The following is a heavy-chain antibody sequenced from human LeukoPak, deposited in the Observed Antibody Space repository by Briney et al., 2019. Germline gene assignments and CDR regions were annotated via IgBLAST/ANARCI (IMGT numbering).Heavy chain of an antibody. J-gene: IGHJ1*01. CDR1: GFTFSSYW. Sequence: GGSLRLSCAASGFTFSSYWMSWVRQAPGKGLEWVANIKQDGSEKYYVDSVKGRFTISRDNVKNSLYLQMNSLRAEDTAVYYCARLPDDYGDYKYFQHWGQGTLVTVSS. CDR3: ARLPDDYGDYKYFQH. CDR2: IKQDGSEK. V-gene: IGHV3-7*01. D-gene: IGHD4-17*01.